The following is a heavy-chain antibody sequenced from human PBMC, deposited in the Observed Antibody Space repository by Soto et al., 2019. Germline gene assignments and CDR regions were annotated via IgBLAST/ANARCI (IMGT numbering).Heavy chain of an antibody. J-gene: IGHJ4*02. CDR1: GGSFSGYY. CDR3: AREICSGGSCYEARFDY. CDR2: INHSGST. V-gene: IGHV4-34*01. D-gene: IGHD2-15*01. Sequence: SETLSLTCAVYGGSFSGYYWSWIRQPPGKGLEWIGEINHSGSTNYNPSLKSRVTISVDTSKNQFSLKLSSVTAADTAVYYCAREICSGGSCYEARFDYWGQGTLVTVSS.